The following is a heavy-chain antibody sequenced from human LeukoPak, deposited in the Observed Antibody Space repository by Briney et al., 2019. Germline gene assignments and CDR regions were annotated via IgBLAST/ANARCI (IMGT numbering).Heavy chain of an antibody. J-gene: IGHJ3*02. D-gene: IGHD1-26*01. CDR2: ISGSGGST. CDR3: AKELKPVNPGATHDAFDI. CDR1: GFTFGSYP. V-gene: IGHV3-23*01. Sequence: GGSLRLSCAASGFTFGSYPMTWVRQAPGKGLEWVSAISGSGGSTYYADSVKGRFTISRDNSRNTLYLQMNSLRAEDTAVYYCAKELKPVNPGATHDAFDIWGQGTMVTVSS.